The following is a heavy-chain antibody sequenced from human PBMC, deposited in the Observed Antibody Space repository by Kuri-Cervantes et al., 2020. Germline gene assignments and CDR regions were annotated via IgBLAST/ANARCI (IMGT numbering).Heavy chain of an antibody. D-gene: IGHD3-22*01. CDR1: GFTFSDYY. V-gene: IGHV3-11*06. J-gene: IGHJ6*02. Sequence: GGSLRLSWAASGFTFSDYYMSWIRQAPGKGLEWVSSISSSSSYIYYADSVKGRFTISRDNAKNSLYLQMNSLRAEDTAVYYCARARGDYYDSSGYDYYYYYGMDVWGQGNPGHRLL. CDR2: ISSSSSYI. CDR3: ARARGDYYDSSGYDYYYYYGMDV.